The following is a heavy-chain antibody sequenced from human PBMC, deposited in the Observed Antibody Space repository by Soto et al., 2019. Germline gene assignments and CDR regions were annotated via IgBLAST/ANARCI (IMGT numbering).Heavy chain of an antibody. V-gene: IGHV3-15*07. D-gene: IGHD3-16*02. Sequence: GGSLRLSCAGSGFTFSNAWMNRVRQAPGKGLEWVGRIKSKSDGGTTDYAAPVKGRFTISRDDSKNTVYLQMNSLKTEDTAVYYCMTDRQYRPAYWGQGTLVTVSS. J-gene: IGHJ4*02. CDR1: GFTFSNAW. CDR3: MTDRQYRPAY. CDR2: IKSKSDGGTT.